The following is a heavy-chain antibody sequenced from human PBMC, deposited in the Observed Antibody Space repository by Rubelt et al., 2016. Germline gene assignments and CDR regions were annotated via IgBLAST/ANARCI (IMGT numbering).Heavy chain of an antibody. CDR1: GGSISSSSYY. CDR3: ARHILPAAARFTYYYYMDV. J-gene: IGHJ6*03. V-gene: IGHV4-39*01. CDR2: IYYSGST. D-gene: IGHD2-2*01. Sequence: QLQLQESGPGLVKPSETLSLTCTVSGGSISSSSYYWGWIRQPPGKGLEWIGSIYYSGSTYYNPSLKVCVLISVDTASDQFSMKLVSVTSAETAVYYCARHILPAAARFTYYYYMDVWGKGTTVTVSS.